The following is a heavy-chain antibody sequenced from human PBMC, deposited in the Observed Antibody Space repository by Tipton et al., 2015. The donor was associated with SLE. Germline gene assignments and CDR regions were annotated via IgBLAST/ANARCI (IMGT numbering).Heavy chain of an antibody. J-gene: IGHJ4*02. V-gene: IGHV4-39*07. CDR3: AREVPYEGFDY. Sequence: TLSLTCTVSGGSISSSSYYWGWIRQPPGKGLEWIGSIYYSGSTYYNPSLKSRVTISVDTSKNQFSLKLSSVTAADTAVYYCAREVPYEGFDYWGQGTLVTVSS. CDR2: IYYSGST. CDR1: GGSISSSSYY. D-gene: IGHD5-12*01.